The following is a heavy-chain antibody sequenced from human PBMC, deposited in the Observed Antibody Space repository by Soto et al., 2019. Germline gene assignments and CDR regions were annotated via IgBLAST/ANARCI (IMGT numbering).Heavy chain of an antibody. CDR1: GYTFTGYY. D-gene: IGHD3-10*01. Sequence: ASVKVSCKASGYTFTGYYMHWVRQAPGQRLEWMGWINAGNGNTKYSQKFQGRVTITRDTSASTAYMELSSLRSEDTAVYYCARDLSGARKQIHRNNYYYYGMDVWGQGTTVTVS. CDR3: ARDLSGARKQIHRNNYYYYGMDV. CDR2: INAGNGNT. J-gene: IGHJ6*02. V-gene: IGHV1-3*01.